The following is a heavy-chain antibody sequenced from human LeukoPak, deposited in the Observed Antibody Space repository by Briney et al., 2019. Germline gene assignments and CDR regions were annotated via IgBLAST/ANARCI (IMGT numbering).Heavy chain of an antibody. J-gene: IGHJ4*02. CDR2: ISDTGDST. D-gene: IGHD3-3*01. CDR1: GFTFSSYA. CDR3: ARSARLMKGVVEVTALDD. Sequence: PGGSLRLSCTASGFTFSSYAMSWVRQAPGKGLEWVSSISDTGDSTYYADSVKGRFTISRDNSKNTLYLQMNSLRADDTAVYYCARSARLMKGVVEVTALDDWGQGTLVTVSS. V-gene: IGHV3-23*01.